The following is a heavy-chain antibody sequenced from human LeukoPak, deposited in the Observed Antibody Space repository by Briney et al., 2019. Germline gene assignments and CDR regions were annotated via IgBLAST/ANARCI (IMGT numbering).Heavy chain of an antibody. CDR2: ISSSSSYI. CDR1: RFTFGDYA. Sequence: GGSLRLSCTASRFTFGDYAMNWVRQAPGKGLEWVSSISSSSSYIYYADSVKGRFTISRDNAKNSLYLQMNSLRAEDTAVYYCASRIAAAGKGVDIWGQGTMVTVSS. D-gene: IGHD6-13*01. CDR3: ASRIAAAGKGVDI. J-gene: IGHJ3*02. V-gene: IGHV3-21*01.